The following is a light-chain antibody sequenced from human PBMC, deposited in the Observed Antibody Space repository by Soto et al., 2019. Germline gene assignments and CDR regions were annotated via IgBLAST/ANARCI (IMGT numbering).Light chain of an antibody. CDR3: QQYGSSPPWT. CDR1: QSVTSSY. CDR2: GAS. Sequence: IVLTQSPGTLSLSPGERATLSCRASQSVTSSYLAWYQQKPGQAPRLLIYGASSRATGIPDRFSGSGSETDFTLTISRLESEDFAVYYCQQYGSSPPWTFGQGTKVEIK. J-gene: IGKJ1*01. V-gene: IGKV3-20*01.